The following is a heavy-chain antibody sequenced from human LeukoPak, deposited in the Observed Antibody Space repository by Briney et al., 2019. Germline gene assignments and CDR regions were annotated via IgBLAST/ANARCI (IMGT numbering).Heavy chain of an antibody. J-gene: IGHJ6*02. CDR2: IIPIFGTA. V-gene: IGHV1-69*13. CDR3: ARVSMATIHYYYYGMDV. CDR1: GGTFSSYA. D-gene: IGHD5-24*01. Sequence: SVKVSCKASGGTFSSYAISWVRQAPGQGLEWMGGIIPIFGTANYAQKFQGRVTITADESTSTAYMELSSLRSEDTSVYYCARVSMATIHYYYYGMDVWGQGTTVTVSS.